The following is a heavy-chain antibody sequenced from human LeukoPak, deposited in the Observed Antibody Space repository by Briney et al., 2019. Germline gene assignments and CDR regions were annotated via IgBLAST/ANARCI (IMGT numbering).Heavy chain of an antibody. V-gene: IGHV3-7*01. CDR1: GFAFSTYW. CDR3: TRDFVF. CDR2: INQDGSVK. J-gene: IGHJ4*02. Sequence: GGSLRLSCAASGFAFSTYWMDWVRQAPGKGLERVGNINQDGSVKHYVDSVRSRFTISRDNARNSVYLQMNALRVEDTAVYYCTRDFVFWGQGTLVTPSS. D-gene: IGHD3-3*01.